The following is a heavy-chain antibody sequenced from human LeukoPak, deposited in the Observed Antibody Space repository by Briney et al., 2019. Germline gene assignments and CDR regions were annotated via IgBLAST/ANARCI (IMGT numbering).Heavy chain of an antibody. D-gene: IGHD3-10*01. CDR3: ARGQRGLWFGELRNWFDP. V-gene: IGHV4-34*01. Sequence: PSETLSLTCAVYGGSFSGYYWSWVRQPPGKGLEWIGEINHSGSTNYNPSLKSRVTISVHTSKNQFSLKLSSVTAADTAVYYCARGQRGLWFGELRNWFDPWGQGTLVTVSS. CDR1: GGSFSGYY. J-gene: IGHJ5*02. CDR2: INHSGST.